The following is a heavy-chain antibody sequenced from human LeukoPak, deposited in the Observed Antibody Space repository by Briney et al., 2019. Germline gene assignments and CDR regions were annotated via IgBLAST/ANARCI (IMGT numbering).Heavy chain of an antibody. CDR3: ARGLAPGWGYYHYYMDV. V-gene: IGHV4-59*01. J-gene: IGHJ6*03. Sequence: SETLSLTCTVSGGSISSYYWSWIRQPPGKGLEWVGYIFYSGSTNYNPSLKSRVTISVDTSKNQFSLKLSSVTAADTAVYYCARGLAPGWGYYHYYMDVWGKGTTVTISS. CDR1: GGSISSYY. D-gene: IGHD6-19*01. CDR2: IFYSGST.